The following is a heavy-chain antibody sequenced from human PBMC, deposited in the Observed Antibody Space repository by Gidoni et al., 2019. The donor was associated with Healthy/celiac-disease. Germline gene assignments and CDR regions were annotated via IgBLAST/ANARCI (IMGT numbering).Heavy chain of an antibody. CDR3: ASPRYPGRFDY. D-gene: IGHD3-10*01. CDR1: GGTFSSYA. J-gene: IGHJ4*02. V-gene: IGHV1-69*12. Sequence: QVPLAQSGAEVKKPGSSVTVSCKASGGTFSSYAISWVRQAPGQGLEWMGGIIPIFGTANYAQKFQGSVTITADESTSTAYMELSSLRSEDTAVYYCASPRYPGRFDYWGQGTLVTVSS. CDR2: IIPIFGTA.